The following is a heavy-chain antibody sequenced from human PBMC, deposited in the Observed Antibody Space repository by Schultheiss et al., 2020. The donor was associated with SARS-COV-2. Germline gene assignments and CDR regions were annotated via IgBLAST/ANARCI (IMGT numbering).Heavy chain of an antibody. V-gene: IGHV3-48*04. CDR2: ISRSGSII. J-gene: IGHJ4*02. Sequence: GGSLRLSCAASGFTVSGNSMGWVRQAPGKGLEWVSSISRSGSIIYYADSVKGRFTISRDNAKNSLYLQMNSLRAEDTAVYYCARAGELDSWGQGTLVTVSS. CDR3: ARAGELDS. CDR1: GFTVSGNS.